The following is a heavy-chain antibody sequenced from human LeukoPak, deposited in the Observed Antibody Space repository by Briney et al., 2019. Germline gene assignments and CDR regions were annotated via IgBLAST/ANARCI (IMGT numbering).Heavy chain of an antibody. J-gene: IGHJ4*02. CDR2: IYSDGDT. D-gene: IGHD5-24*01. Sequence: GSLRLSRVVSGFTFNGNHMNWVRQAPGKGLEWFSVIYSDGDTYYADSVKGRLTISRDNSKNTLYLQMKSLQPEDTAVYYCARDPRDGYGHFDYWGQGTLVTVSS. CDR3: ARDPRDGYGHFDY. V-gene: IGHV3-53*05. CDR1: GFTFNGNH.